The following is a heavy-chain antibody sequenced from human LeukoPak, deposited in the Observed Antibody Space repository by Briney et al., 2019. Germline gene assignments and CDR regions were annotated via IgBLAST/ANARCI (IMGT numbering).Heavy chain of an antibody. CDR1: GFTVSSNY. J-gene: IGHJ6*02. D-gene: IGHD3-10*01. V-gene: IGHV3-66*01. CDR2: IYSGGST. Sequence: PGGSLRLSCAASGFTVSSNYMSWVRQAPGKGLEWVSVIYSGGSTYYADSVKGRFTISRGNSKNTLYLQMNSLRAVDTAVYYCARAQYYYGSGDLNWGQGTTVTVSS. CDR3: ARAQYYYGSGDLN.